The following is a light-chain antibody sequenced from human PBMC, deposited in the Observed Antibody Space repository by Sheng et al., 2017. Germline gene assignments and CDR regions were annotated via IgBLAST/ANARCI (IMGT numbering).Light chain of an antibody. Sequence: IQLTQSPSSLSASVGDRVTITCRASQDIGSYLAWYQQKPGKAPKLLIYGASTLQSGVPSRFSGSKSGTDFTLTISSVQPEDFATYYCQQISGNPMYAFGQGTKLEIK. CDR1: QDIGSY. J-gene: IGKJ2*01. CDR2: GAS. V-gene: IGKV1-9*01. CDR3: QQISGNPMYA.